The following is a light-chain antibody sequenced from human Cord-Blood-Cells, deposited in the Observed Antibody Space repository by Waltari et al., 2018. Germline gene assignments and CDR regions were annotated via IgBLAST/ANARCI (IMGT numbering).Light chain of an antibody. CDR3: QQRSNWLT. CDR1: QSVSSY. Sequence: EIVLTQSPATLSLSPGERATLSCRASQSVSSYLALYQQKPGQAPRLLIYDASNRATGIPARFSGGGSGTDFTLTISSLEPEDFAVYYCQQRSNWLTVGGGTKVEIK. J-gene: IGKJ4*01. V-gene: IGKV3-11*01. CDR2: DAS.